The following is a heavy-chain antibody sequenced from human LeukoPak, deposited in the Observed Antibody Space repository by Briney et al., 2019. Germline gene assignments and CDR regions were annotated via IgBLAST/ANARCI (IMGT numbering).Heavy chain of an antibody. Sequence: PSETLSLTCAVSGYSISSGYYWGWIRQPPGKGLEWIGSIYHSGSTYYNPSLKSRVTIPVDTPKNQFSLKLSSVTAADTAVYCCARHGPQVPAAITRFDPWGQGTLVTVSS. CDR3: ARHGPQVPAAITRFDP. CDR2: IYHSGST. D-gene: IGHD2-2*02. J-gene: IGHJ5*02. CDR1: GYSISSGYY. V-gene: IGHV4-38-2*01.